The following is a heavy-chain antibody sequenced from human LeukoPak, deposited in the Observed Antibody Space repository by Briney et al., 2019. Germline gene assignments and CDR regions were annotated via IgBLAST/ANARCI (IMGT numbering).Heavy chain of an antibody. V-gene: IGHV4-31*03. CDR1: GGSISSGGYY. CDR2: IYYSGST. Sequence: SETLSLTCTVSGGSISSGGYYWCWIRQHPGKGLEWIGYIYYSGSTYYNPSLKSRVTISVDTSKNQFSLKLSSVTAADTAVYYCARATMITFGGVTMRPFDYWGQGTLVTVSS. CDR3: ARATMITFGGVTMRPFDY. J-gene: IGHJ4*02. D-gene: IGHD3-16*01.